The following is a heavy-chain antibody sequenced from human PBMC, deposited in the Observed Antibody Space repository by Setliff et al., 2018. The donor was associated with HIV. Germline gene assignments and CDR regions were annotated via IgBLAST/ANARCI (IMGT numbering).Heavy chain of an antibody. CDR2: ISQDASKD. CDR1: GFSLRTYG. V-gene: IGHV3-30*03. Sequence: GGSLRLSCATSGFSLRTYGLHWVRQAPGKGLEWVAVISQDASKDYYADSVKGRFTISKDNSKNTVFLQMNNLRVEDTALYYCARAAVVGRPLYYFDSWGQGTLVTVSS. J-gene: IGHJ4*02. CDR3: ARAAVVGRPLYYFDS. D-gene: IGHD2-15*01.